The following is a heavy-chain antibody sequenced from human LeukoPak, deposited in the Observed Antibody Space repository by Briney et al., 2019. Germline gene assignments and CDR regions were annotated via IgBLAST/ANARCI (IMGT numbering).Heavy chain of an antibody. V-gene: IGHV1-69*04. CDR1: GGTFSSYA. J-gene: IGHJ4*02. CDR3: ARDGGLLWFGDSIFDC. Sequence: ASVKVSCKASGGTFSSYAISWVRQAPGQGLEWMGRIIPILGIANYAQKFQGRVTITADKSTSTAYMELSSLRSEDTAVYYCARDGGLLWFGDSIFDCWGQGTLVTVSS. CDR2: IIPILGIA. D-gene: IGHD3-10*01.